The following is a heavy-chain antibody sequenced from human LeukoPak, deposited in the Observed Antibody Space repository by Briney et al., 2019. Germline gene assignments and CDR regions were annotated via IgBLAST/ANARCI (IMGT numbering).Heavy chain of an antibody. D-gene: IGHD6-19*01. CDR2: IYYSGST. V-gene: IGHV4-59*01. CDR1: GGSISSYY. J-gene: IGHJ4*02. Sequence: SETLSLTCTVSGGSISSYYWSWIRQPPGKGLEWIGYIYYSGSTNYNPSLKSRVTISVDTSKNQFSLKLGSVTAADTAVYYCARGPIAVAAPDYWGQGTLITVSS. CDR3: ARGPIAVAAPDY.